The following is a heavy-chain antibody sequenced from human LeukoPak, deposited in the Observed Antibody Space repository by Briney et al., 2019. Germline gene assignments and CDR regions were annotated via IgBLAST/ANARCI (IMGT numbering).Heavy chain of an antibody. V-gene: IGHV3-9*01. CDR2: ISWNSGSI. CDR1: GFTFDDYA. D-gene: IGHD5-12*01. CDR3: ATANTITGPDY. Sequence: GGSLRLSCAASGFTFDDYAMHWVPQAPGKGLEWVSGISWNSGSIGYADSVKGRFTISRDNAKNSLYLQMNSLRAEDTALYYCATANTITGPDYWGQGTLVTVSS. J-gene: IGHJ4*02.